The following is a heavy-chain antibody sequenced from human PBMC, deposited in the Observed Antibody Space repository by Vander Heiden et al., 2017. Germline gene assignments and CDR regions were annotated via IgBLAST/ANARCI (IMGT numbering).Heavy chain of an antibody. D-gene: IGHD2-2*01. Sequence: QVQLVQSGAEVKKPGASVKVSCKASGYTFPGYYMHWVRQAPGQGLEWMGWINPNSGGTNYAQKFQGRVTMTRDTSISTAYMELSRLRSDDTAVYYCAREDIVVVPAAIGYYYYYGMDVWGQGTTVTVSS. CDR1: GYTFPGYY. V-gene: IGHV1-2*02. CDR2: INPNSGGT. CDR3: AREDIVVVPAAIGYYYYYGMDV. J-gene: IGHJ6*02.